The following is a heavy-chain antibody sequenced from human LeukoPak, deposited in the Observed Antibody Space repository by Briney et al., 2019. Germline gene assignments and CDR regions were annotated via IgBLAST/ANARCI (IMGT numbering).Heavy chain of an antibody. D-gene: IGHD3-10*01. V-gene: IGHV4-61*03. CDR1: GDSVSNGNYY. CDR2: IYYTGKT. Sequence: PSETLSLTCTVSGDSVSNGNYYWSWLRQPPGKALEWIGYIYYTGKTYYNPSLEGRVTILVDTSRNHFSVKLSSVTAADTVVYYCARSQNYYGSGDYWSQGTLVTVSS. CDR3: ARSQNYYGSGDY. J-gene: IGHJ4*02.